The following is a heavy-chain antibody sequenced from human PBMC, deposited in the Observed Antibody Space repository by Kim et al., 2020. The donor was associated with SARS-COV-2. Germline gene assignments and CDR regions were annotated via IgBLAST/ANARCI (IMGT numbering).Heavy chain of an antibody. Sequence: SETLSLTCTVSGGSISSYYWSWIRQPPGKGLEWIGYIYYSGSTNYNPSLKSRVTISVDTSKNQFSLKLSSGTAADTAVYYCARHEGSYYSQNWFDPWGQGTLVTVSS. D-gene: IGHD1-26*01. CDR1: GGSISSYY. CDR3: ARHEGSYYSQNWFDP. CDR2: IYYSGST. V-gene: IGHV4-59*08. J-gene: IGHJ5*02.